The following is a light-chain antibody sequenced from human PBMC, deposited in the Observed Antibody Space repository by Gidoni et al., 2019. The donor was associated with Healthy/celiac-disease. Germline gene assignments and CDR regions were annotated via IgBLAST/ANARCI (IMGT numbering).Light chain of an antibody. CDR1: QSVSSSY. J-gene: IGKJ2*01. CDR3: QQYGSSPLYT. V-gene: IGKV3-20*01. Sequence: EIALTQSPGTLSLSPGERATLSCRASQSVSSSYLAWYQQKPGQAPRLLIYGASSRATGIPDRFSGSGSGTDFTLTISRLEPEDFAVYYCQQYGSSPLYTFGQXTKLEIK. CDR2: GAS.